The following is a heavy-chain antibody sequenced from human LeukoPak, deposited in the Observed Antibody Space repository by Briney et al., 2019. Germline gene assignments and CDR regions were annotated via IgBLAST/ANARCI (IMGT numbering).Heavy chain of an antibody. CDR3: ARILWFGESTPFDY. J-gene: IGHJ4*02. Sequence: GGSLRLSCAASGFTFSSYAMSWVRQAPGKGLEWVSVIYSGGSTYYADSVKGRFTISRDNSKNTLYLQMNSLRAEDTAVYYCARILWFGESTPFDYWGQGTLVTVSS. D-gene: IGHD3-10*01. CDR2: IYSGGST. CDR1: GFTFSSYA. V-gene: IGHV3-66*01.